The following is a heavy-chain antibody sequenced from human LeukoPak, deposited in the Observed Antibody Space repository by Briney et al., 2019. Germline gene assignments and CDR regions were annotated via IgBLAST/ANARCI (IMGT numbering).Heavy chain of an antibody. Sequence: PSETLSLTCDVSGESISSYYWSWIRQPAGKGLEWIGQIYTSGSTNHKPSLKSRVTMSVDTSKNQLSLELTSVTAADTAVYYCARRGTDSGWDFDYWGQGTLVTVSS. V-gene: IGHV4-4*07. CDR3: ARRGTDSGWDFDY. CDR1: GESISSYY. CDR2: IYTSGST. D-gene: IGHD6-19*01. J-gene: IGHJ4*02.